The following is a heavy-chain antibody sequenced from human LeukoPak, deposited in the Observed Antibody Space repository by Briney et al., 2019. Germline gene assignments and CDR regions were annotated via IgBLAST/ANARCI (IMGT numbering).Heavy chain of an antibody. D-gene: IGHD2-15*01. CDR3: ANTRGYGYYFNY. CDR1: GFTFSSFG. V-gene: IGHV3-30*02. CDR2: IRYDGNSK. Sequence: PGGSLRLSCAASGFTFSSFGMHWVRQTPGKGLEWVAFIRYDGNSKYNADSVEGRFTISRDNSKNTLYLQMNSLRAEDTAVYYCANTRGYGYYFNYWGQGTLVTVSS. J-gene: IGHJ4*02.